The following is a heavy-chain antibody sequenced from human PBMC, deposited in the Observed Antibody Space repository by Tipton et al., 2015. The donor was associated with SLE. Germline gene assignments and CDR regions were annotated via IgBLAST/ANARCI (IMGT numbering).Heavy chain of an antibody. V-gene: IGHV4-59*01. CDR3: ARVSRDAFDI. CDR2: IFYSGIT. Sequence: TLSLTCTVSGGSISSYYWSWIRQSPGKGLEWIGNIFYSGITNDNPSLKSRITISVDSFKNQFSLRLNSVTAADTAIYYCARVSRDAFDIWGQGTLITVSS. J-gene: IGHJ3*02. CDR1: GGSISSYY.